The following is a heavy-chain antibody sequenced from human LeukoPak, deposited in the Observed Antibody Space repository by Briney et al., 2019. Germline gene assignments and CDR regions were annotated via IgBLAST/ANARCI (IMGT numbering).Heavy chain of an antibody. Sequence: SETLSLTCTVSGGSISSYYWSWIRQPPGKGLEWSGYIYYSGSTNYNPSLKSRVTISVDTSKNQFSLKLSSVTAADTAVYYCARDASSSPEPYYYYGMDVWGQGTTVTVSS. CDR1: GGSISSYY. D-gene: IGHD1-14*01. J-gene: IGHJ6*02. CDR3: ARDASSSPEPYYYYGMDV. CDR2: IYYSGST. V-gene: IGHV4-59*01.